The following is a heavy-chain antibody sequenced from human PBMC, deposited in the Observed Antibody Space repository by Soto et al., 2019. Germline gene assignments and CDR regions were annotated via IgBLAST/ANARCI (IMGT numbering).Heavy chain of an antibody. CDR2: IIPIFGTA. D-gene: IGHD2-2*01. CDR1: GGTFSSYA. CDR3: ARGPSIVVVPAAIWNWFDP. V-gene: IGHV1-69*13. J-gene: IGHJ5*02. Sequence: SVKVSCKASGGTFSSYAISWVRQAPGQGLEWMGGIIPIFGTANYAQKFQGRVTITADESTSTAYMELSSLRSEDTAVYYCARGPSIVVVPAAIWNWFDPWGQGTLVTVSS.